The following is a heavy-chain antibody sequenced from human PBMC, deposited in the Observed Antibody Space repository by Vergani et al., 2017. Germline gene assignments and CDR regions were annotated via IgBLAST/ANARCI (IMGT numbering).Heavy chain of an antibody. Sequence: QVQLVESGGGVVQPGRSLRLSCAASGFTFSSYGMHWVRQAPGKGLEWVAVIWYDGSNKYYADSVKGRFTISRDNSKNTLYLQMNSLRAEDTALYHCARVVGNGDYVRAFDIWGQGTMVTVSS. J-gene: IGHJ3*02. CDR3: ARVVGNGDYVRAFDI. D-gene: IGHD4-17*01. CDR2: IWYDGSNK. CDR1: GFTFSSYG. V-gene: IGHV3-33*01.